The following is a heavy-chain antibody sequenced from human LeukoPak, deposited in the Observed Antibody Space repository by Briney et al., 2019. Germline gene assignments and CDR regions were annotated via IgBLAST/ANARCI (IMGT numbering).Heavy chain of an antibody. V-gene: IGHV1-18*01. J-gene: IGHJ4*02. CDR2: ISAYNGNT. CDR3: ARDDYYDSSGYSQFDY. D-gene: IGHD3-22*01. Sequence: ASVTVSCTASGYTFTSYGISWVRQAPGQGLEWMGWISAYNGNTNYAQKLQGRVTMTTDTSTSTAYMELRSLRSDDTAVYYCARDDYYDSSGYSQFDYWGQGTLVTVSS. CDR1: GYTFTSYG.